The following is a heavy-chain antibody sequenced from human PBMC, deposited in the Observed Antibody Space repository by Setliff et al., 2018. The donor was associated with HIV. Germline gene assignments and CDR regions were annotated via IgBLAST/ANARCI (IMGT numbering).Heavy chain of an antibody. CDR3: ARDGVVVVAASNYYFDY. D-gene: IGHD2-15*01. J-gene: IGHJ4*02. CDR1: GYTFTSYY. Sequence: ASVKVSCKASGYTFTSYYMHWVRQAPGQGLEWMGIINPSGGSTIYAQKFQGRVTMTRDTSTSTVYMELSSLRSEDTAVYYCARDGVVVVAASNYYFDYWGQGTLVTVS. V-gene: IGHV1-46*01. CDR2: INPSGGST.